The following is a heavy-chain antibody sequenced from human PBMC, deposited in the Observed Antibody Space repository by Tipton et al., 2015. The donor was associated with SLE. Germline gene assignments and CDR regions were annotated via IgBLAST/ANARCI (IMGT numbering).Heavy chain of an antibody. CDR2: INHGGST. J-gene: IGHJ2*01. CDR1: GGSFGGYY. V-gene: IGHV4-34*01. Sequence: TLSLTCSIYGGSFGGYYWSWIRQPPGKGLEWIGEINHGGSTNYNPSLKSRVTISRDTSGNQFSLNLSSVTASDTAVYFCTRAEFSSNWYMYWHFDLWGRGTLVTVSS. D-gene: IGHD6-13*01. CDR3: TRAEFSSNWYMYWHFDL.